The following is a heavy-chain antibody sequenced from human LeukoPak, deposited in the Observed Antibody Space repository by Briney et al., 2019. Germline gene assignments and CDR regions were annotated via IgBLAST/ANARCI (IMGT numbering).Heavy chain of an antibody. J-gene: IGHJ4*02. D-gene: IGHD1-26*01. Sequence: PGGSLRLSCAASGFTFTSYWMSWVRQAPGKGLECVAKIKQDGSDKLYVDSVKGRFTISRDNAKNSLYLQMNSLRAEDTAVYYCARALGSPLDFWGQGTLVTVSS. CDR2: IKQDGSDK. CDR1: GFTFTSYW. CDR3: ARALGSPLDF. V-gene: IGHV3-7*02.